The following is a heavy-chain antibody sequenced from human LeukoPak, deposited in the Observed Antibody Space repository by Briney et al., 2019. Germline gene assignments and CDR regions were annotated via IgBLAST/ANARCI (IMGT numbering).Heavy chain of an antibody. J-gene: IGHJ3*02. Sequence: ASVKVSCKASGYTFTSNVITWVRQAPGQGLEWMGYITTYNGDTNYAQKFHGRVTMTEDTSTDTAYMELSSLRSEDTAVYYCATFFYYDSSGYPYAFDIWGQGTMVTVSS. D-gene: IGHD3-22*01. CDR3: ATFFYYDSSGYPYAFDI. V-gene: IGHV1-18*01. CDR1: GYTFTSNV. CDR2: ITTYNGDT.